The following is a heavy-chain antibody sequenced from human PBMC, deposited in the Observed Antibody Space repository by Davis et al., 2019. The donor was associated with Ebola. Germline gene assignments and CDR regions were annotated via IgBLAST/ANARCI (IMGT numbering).Heavy chain of an antibody. V-gene: IGHV4-61*01. CDR3: ARVLLWLGGGWFDP. Sequence: SETLSLTCTVSGGSVSSGSYYWSWIRQPPGKGREWNGYIYYSGSTYYNPSLKSRVTISVDTSKNQFSLKLSSVTAADTAVYYCARVLLWLGGGWFDPWGQGTLVTVSS. J-gene: IGHJ5*02. CDR2: IYYSGST. D-gene: IGHD3-10*01. CDR1: GGSVSSGSYY.